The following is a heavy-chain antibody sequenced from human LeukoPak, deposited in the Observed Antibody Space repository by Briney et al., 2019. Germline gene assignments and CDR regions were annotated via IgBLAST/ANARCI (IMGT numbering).Heavy chain of an antibody. CDR3: ARVDASGWYLRH. CDR2: IHYSGRT. D-gene: IGHD6-19*01. CDR1: GGSTRSASYS. V-gene: IGHV4-39*07. Sequence: PSETLSLTCSVSGGSTRSASYSWGWLRQPPGKSLEWIGSIHYSGRTYDNVSLRSRVNMSIDTSKNQISLKMRSVTAADTADYYCARVDASGWYLRHWGQGILVIVS. J-gene: IGHJ4*02.